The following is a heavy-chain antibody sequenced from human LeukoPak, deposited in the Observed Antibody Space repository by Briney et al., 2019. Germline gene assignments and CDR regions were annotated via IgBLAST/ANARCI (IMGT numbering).Heavy chain of an antibody. Sequence: GGSLRLSCAASGFTFSSYAMSWVRRAPGKGLEWVSAISGSGGSTYYADSVKGRFTISRDNSKNTLYLQMNSLRVEDTAVYYCAKDLLPSPPIKDAFDIWGQGTIVTVSS. J-gene: IGHJ3*02. D-gene: IGHD2/OR15-2a*01. V-gene: IGHV3-23*01. CDR3: AKDLLPSPPIKDAFDI. CDR1: GFTFSSYA. CDR2: ISGSGGST.